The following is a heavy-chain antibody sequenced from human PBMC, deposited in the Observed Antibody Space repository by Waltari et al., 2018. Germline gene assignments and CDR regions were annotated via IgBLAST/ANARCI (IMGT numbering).Heavy chain of an antibody. D-gene: IGHD7-27*01. V-gene: IGHV4-59*01. CDR2: IYYSGST. J-gene: IGHJ6*02. CDR3: ARSPLTGSLYYYYGMDV. CDR1: GGSISSYY. Sequence: QVQLQESGPGRVKPSENLSLTCTVSGGSISSYYWSWIRQPPGKGLEWIGYIYYSGSTNYNPSLKSRVTISVDTSKNQFSLKLSSVTAADTAVYYCARSPLTGSLYYYYGMDVWGQGTTVTVSS.